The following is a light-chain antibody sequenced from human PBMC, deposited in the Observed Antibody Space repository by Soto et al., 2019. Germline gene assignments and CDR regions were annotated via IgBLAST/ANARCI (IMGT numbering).Light chain of an antibody. CDR2: GAS. V-gene: IGKV3-15*01. J-gene: IGKJ4*01. Sequence: EIVMTQSPATLSVSPGERATLSCRASQSVSGNLVWSQQKPGQAPRLLIYGASTRATGIPARFSGSGSGTEFTLTISSLQSEDFAVYYCQQYNNWPLTFGGGTKVDNK. CDR1: QSVSGN. CDR3: QQYNNWPLT.